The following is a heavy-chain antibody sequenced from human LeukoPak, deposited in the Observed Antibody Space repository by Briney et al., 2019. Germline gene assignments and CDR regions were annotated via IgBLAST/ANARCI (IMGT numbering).Heavy chain of an antibody. V-gene: IGHV1-2*02. CDR1: GYAFTGYY. D-gene: IGHD6-13*01. Sequence: ASVKVSCKASGYAFTGYYMHWVRQAPGQGLEWMGWINPNSGGTNYAQKFQGRVTMTRDMSISTAYMELSGLRSDDTAVYYCARGKVAAAGSFDYWGQGTLVTVSS. CDR2: INPNSGGT. J-gene: IGHJ4*02. CDR3: ARGKVAAAGSFDY.